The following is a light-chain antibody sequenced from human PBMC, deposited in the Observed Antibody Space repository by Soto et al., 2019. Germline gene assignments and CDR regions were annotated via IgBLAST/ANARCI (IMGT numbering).Light chain of an antibody. CDR2: EVS. CDR1: SSDVGGYNY. Sequence: QSALTQPASVSGSPGQSITISCTGTSSDVGGYNYVSWYQQHPGKAPKLMIYEVSNRPSGVSKRVSGSKSGNTASQTISGALAEDEADDYCSSYTSSSTHWVFGGGTKPTVL. J-gene: IGLJ3*02. V-gene: IGLV2-14*01. CDR3: SSYTSSSTHWV.